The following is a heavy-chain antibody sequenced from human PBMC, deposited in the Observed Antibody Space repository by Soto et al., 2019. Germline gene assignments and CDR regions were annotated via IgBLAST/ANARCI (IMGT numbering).Heavy chain of an antibody. D-gene: IGHD1-1*01. J-gene: IGHJ4*02. CDR2: INTGNGDT. CDR3: VRDSHNNWWGSWT. V-gene: IGHV1-3*04. Sequence: QVQLVQSGAEVKEPGASVKVSCKTSGYTFTNHFIHWVRQAPGQRPEWMGCINTGNGDTTYSQHFQDRLTFGRDTSASAAYMELSRLRSDDTAVYYCVRDSHNNWWGSWTRGQGTLVTGSS. CDR1: GYTFTNHF.